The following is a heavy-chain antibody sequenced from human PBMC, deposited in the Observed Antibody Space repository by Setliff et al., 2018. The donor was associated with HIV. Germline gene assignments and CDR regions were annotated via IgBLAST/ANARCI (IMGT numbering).Heavy chain of an antibody. CDR1: GYTFNSYG. CDR3: ARGALLAVFDFDH. D-gene: IGHD3-10*01. J-gene: IGHJ4*01. V-gene: IGHV1-18*01. Sequence: ASVKVSCKSSGYTFNSYGITWVRQAPGQGLEWMGWISPYNGNTIYAEKFQDRVSMTTDTSTSTAYMELSRLRSDDTAVYFCARGALLAVFDFDHWGHGTLVTVSS. CDR2: ISPYNGNT.